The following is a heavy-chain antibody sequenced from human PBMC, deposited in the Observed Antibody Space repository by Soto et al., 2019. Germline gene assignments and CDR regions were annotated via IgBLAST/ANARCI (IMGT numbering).Heavy chain of an antibody. V-gene: IGHV5-51*01. CDR3: ARQNYPVTVTTNYFDY. J-gene: IGHJ4*02. Sequence: GESLKSSCKGSGYSFTSYWNGWVRQMPGKGLEWMGIIYPGDSDTRYSPSFQGQVTVSADKSISSAYLQWSSLKASDTAMYYCARQNYPVTVTTNYFDYWGQGTLVTVSS. D-gene: IGHD4-17*01. CDR2: IYPGDSDT. CDR1: GYSFTSYW.